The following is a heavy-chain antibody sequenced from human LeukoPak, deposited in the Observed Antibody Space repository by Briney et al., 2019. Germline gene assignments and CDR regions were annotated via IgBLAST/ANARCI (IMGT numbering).Heavy chain of an antibody. CDR1: GGSISSGSYY. V-gene: IGHV4-61*02. Sequence: ASETLSLTCTVSGGSISSGSYYWSWIRQPAGKGLEWIGRIYTSGSTNYNPSLKSRVTISVDTSKNQFSLKLTSVTAGDTAVYYCARDQRSLFDVWGQGSLVTVSS. D-gene: IGHD1-26*01. CDR2: IYTSGST. J-gene: IGHJ4*02. CDR3: ARDQRSLFDV.